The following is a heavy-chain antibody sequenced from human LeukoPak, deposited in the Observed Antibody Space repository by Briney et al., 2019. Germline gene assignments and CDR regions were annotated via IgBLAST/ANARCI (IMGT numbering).Heavy chain of an antibody. J-gene: IGHJ4*02. CDR1: GYSFTTYW. D-gene: IGHD3-10*01. V-gene: IGHV5-10-1*01. Sequence: GESLKISCKGSGYSFTTYWISWVRQMPGKGLEWMGRVDPSDSYTNYSPSFEGRVTISADKSISTAYLQWSSLRASDTAMYYCARLNNYGSGSYLYWGQGTLVTVSS. CDR2: VDPSDSYT. CDR3: ARLNNYGSGSYLY.